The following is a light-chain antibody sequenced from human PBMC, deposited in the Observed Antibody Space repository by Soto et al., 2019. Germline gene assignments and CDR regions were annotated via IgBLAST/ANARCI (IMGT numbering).Light chain of an antibody. J-gene: IGKJ1*01. CDR1: QSIGTW. CDR2: DAS. Sequence: DIQVTQSPSTLSASVGDRVTITFWASQSIGTWLSWYQQTPGKAPKLLIFDASTLESGVPSRFSGSGSGTDFTLTISSLQPDDFATYYCQQYSDSSGAFGQGTKVAIK. V-gene: IGKV1-5*01. CDR3: QQYSDSSGA.